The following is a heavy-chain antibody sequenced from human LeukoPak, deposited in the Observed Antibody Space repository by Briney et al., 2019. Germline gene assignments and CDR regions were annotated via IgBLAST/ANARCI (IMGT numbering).Heavy chain of an antibody. D-gene: IGHD5-12*01. CDR2: ISYDGSNK. CDR1: GFTFSSYG. CDR3: AKVGTAYRGYEFDY. Sequence: GRSLRLSCAASGFTFSSYGMHWVRQAPGKGLEWVAVISYDGSNKYYADSVKGRFTISRDNSKNTLYLQMNSLRAEDTAVYYCAKVGTAYRGYEFDYWGQGTLVTVPS. V-gene: IGHV3-30*18. J-gene: IGHJ4*02.